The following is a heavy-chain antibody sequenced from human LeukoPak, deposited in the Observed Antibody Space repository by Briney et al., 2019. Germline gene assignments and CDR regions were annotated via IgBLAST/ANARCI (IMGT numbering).Heavy chain of an antibody. V-gene: IGHV4-61*02. CDR1: GGSISSGSYY. J-gene: IGHJ4*02. CDR3: ASLDYGDYSRDY. CDR2: IYTSGST. D-gene: IGHD4-17*01. Sequence: SQTLSLTCTVSGGSISSGSYYWSWIRQPAGKGLEWIGRIYTSGSTNYNPSLKSRVTISVDTSKNQFSLKLRSVTAADTAVYYCASLDYGDYSRDYWGQGTLVTVSS.